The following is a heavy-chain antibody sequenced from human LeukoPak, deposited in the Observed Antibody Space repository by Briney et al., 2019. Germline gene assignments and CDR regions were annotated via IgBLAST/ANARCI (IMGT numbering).Heavy chain of an antibody. Sequence: GGSLRLSCTASGFTFSSYEMNWVRKAPGKGLEWVSYISSSGSSIYYADSVKGRFTISRDNAKNSLYLQMNSLRAEDTAVYYCARENLIYGEGYFDYWGQGTLVTVSS. CDR3: ARENLIYGEGYFDY. CDR1: GFTFSSYE. CDR2: ISSSGSSI. D-gene: IGHD2-2*02. J-gene: IGHJ4*02. V-gene: IGHV3-48*03.